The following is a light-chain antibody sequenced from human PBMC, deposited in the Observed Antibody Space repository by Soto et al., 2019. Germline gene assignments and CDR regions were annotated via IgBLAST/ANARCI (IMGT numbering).Light chain of an antibody. V-gene: IGKV3-11*01. Sequence: EIVLTQSPATLSLSPGERATLSCRASQSVSSYLAWYQQKPGQAPRLLIYDASNRATGIPARFSGSGSGTDFTLTISRLEPEDFAVYYCQQRSNWPPWTFGPGTQVELK. CDR3: QQRSNWPPWT. CDR2: DAS. CDR1: QSVSSY. J-gene: IGKJ1*01.